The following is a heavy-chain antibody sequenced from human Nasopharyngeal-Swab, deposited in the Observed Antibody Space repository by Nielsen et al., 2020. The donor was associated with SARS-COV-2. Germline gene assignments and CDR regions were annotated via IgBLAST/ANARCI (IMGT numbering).Heavy chain of an antibody. CDR2: ILGGGSDK. CDR3: AKDGVYCSGGSCQRYYYYYGMDV. V-gene: IGHV3-43*02. Sequence: GESLKISCAASGFTFSGYAMSWVRQAPGEGLQWVAGILGGGSDKFYAESVMGRFTISRDNSKNSLYLQMNSLRTEDTALYYCAKDGVYCSGGSCQRYYYYYGMDVWGQGTTVTVSS. CDR1: GFTFSGYA. D-gene: IGHD2-15*01. J-gene: IGHJ6*02.